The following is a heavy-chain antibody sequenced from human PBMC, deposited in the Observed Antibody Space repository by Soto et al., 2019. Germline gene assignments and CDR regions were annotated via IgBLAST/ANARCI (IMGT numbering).Heavy chain of an antibody. CDR3: ARAGPLYGDYASASFVRYSDY. D-gene: IGHD4-17*01. CDR1: GYTFTSYY. J-gene: IGHJ4*02. Sequence: VASVKVSCKASGYTFTSYYMHWVRQAPGQGLEWMGIINPSGGSTSYAQKFQGRVTMTRDTSTSTVYMELSSLRSEDTAVYYCARAGPLYGDYASASFVRYSDYWGQGTLVTVSS. CDR2: INPSGGST. V-gene: IGHV1-46*03.